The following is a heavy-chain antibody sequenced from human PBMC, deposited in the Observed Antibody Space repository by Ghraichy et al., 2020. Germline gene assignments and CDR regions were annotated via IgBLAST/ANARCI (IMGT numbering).Heavy chain of an antibody. CDR1: GGSISSYY. CDR2: IYYSGST. CDR3: ARSRYSGYDGFDY. J-gene: IGHJ4*02. V-gene: IGHV4-59*01. Sequence: SENLSLTCTVSGGSISSYYWSWIRRPPGKGLEWIGYIYYSGSTNYNPSLKSRVSISVDTSRNQFSLKLSSVTAADTAVYYCARSRYSGYDGFDYWGQGTLVTVSS. D-gene: IGHD5-12*01.